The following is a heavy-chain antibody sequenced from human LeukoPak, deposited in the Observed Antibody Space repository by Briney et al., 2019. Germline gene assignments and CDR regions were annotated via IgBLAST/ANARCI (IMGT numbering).Heavy chain of an antibody. CDR2: VSHDGSKK. V-gene: IGHV3-30*04. CDR3: ARSLYARRNNYDTSGSPYYYYGMDV. CDR1: EFSFGNYA. Sequence: GGSLRLSCAASEFSFGNYAVHWVRQAPGKGLEWVAVVSHDGSKKYYADSVKGRFTISRDNYKNTLYLQMDSLRAEDTAVYYCARSLYARRNNYDTSGSPYYYYGMDVGGQGTTVTVSS. D-gene: IGHD3-22*01. J-gene: IGHJ6*02.